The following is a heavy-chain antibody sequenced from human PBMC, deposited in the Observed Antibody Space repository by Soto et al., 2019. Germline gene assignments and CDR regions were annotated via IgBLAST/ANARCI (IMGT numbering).Heavy chain of an antibody. Sequence: GGPLRLSSPASGFTFSSYAMSWVRQAPGKGLEWVSAISGSGGSTYYAVSVKGRFTIARDNSKNTLYLQMNSLRAEDTVVYYCAKGDDTGFLDYFDYWGQGTLVTVSS. D-gene: IGHD3-3*01. CDR2: ISGSGGST. CDR1: GFTFSSYA. CDR3: AKGDDTGFLDYFDY. V-gene: IGHV3-23*01. J-gene: IGHJ4*02.